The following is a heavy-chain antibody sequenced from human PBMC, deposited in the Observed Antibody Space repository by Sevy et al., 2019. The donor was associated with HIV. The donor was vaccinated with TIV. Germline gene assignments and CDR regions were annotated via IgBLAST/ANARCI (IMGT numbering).Heavy chain of an antibody. CDR2: IKQDGSEK. CDR3: ARDRSYGSGSQFDY. CDR1: GFTLSNYW. Sequence: GGSLRLSSGASGFTLSNYWMSWVRQAAGKGLEWVANIKQDGSEKNYVDSVKGRFTISRDNVKNSMYLQMNSLRAEDTAVYYCARDRSYGSGSQFDYWGQGTLVTVSS. J-gene: IGHJ4*02. V-gene: IGHV3-7*03. D-gene: IGHD3-10*01.